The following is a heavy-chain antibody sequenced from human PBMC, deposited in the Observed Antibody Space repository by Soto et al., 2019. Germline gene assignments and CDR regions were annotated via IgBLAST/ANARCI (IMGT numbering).Heavy chain of an antibody. Sequence: QVQLVQSGAEVKKPGASVKVSCQASGYTFTSYDINWVRQATGQGLEWMGWMNPNSGNTGYAQKFQGRVTMTRNTSISTAYMELSSLRAEETAVYYCALVLGYSSASRWFDPWGQGTLVTVSA. D-gene: IGHD6-25*01. CDR1: GYTFTSYD. V-gene: IGHV1-8*01. CDR2: MNPNSGNT. J-gene: IGHJ5*02. CDR3: ALVLGYSSASRWFDP.